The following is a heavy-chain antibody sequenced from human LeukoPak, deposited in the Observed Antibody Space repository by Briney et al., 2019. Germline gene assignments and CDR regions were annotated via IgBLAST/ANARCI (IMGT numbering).Heavy chain of an antibody. J-gene: IGHJ4*02. V-gene: IGHV4-59*08. CDR3: ARHFQYYYGSTHPPYFDY. CDR2: IYYTGNT. CDR1: GGAINRYY. Sequence: SETLSLTCTVSGGAINRYYWSWIRQPPGKGLEWIGYIYYTGNTDYNPSLKSRVTISVDTSKNQFSLKLTSVTAADTAVYYCARHFQYYYGSTHPPYFDYWGQGTLVTVSS. D-gene: IGHD3-10*01.